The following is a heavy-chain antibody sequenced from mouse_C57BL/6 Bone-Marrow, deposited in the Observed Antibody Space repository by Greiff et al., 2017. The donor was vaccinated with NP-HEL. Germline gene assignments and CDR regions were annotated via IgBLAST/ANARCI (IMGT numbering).Heavy chain of an antibody. CDR2: IDPENGDT. CDR1: GFNIKDDY. J-gene: IGHJ3*01. V-gene: IGHV14-4*01. CDR3: TRPIYYGTHFAY. Sequence: EVQLQQSGAELVRPGASVKLSCTASGFNIKDDYMHWVKQRPEQGLEWIGWIDPENGDTEYASKFQGKATITADTSSNTAYLQLSSLTSEDTAVYYCTRPIYYGTHFAYWGQGTLVTVSA. D-gene: IGHD2-1*01.